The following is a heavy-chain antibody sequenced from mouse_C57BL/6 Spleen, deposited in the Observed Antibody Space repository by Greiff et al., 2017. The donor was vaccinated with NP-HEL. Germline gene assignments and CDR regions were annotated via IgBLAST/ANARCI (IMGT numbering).Heavy chain of an antibody. Sequence: EVQLQQSGPVLVKPGASVKMSCKASGYTFTDYYMNWVKQSHGKSLEWIGVINPYNGGTSYNQKFKGKATLTVDKSSSPAYMELYSLTSEDAAVYYCARRDDYDGTLFAYWGKGTLVTVSA. CDR2: INPYNGGT. CDR3: ARRDDYDGTLFAY. J-gene: IGHJ3*01. CDR1: GYTFTDYY. V-gene: IGHV1-19*01. D-gene: IGHD2-4*01.